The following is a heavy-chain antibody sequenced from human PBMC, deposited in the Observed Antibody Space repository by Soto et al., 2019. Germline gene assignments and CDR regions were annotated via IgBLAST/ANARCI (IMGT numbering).Heavy chain of an antibody. CDR2: INAGNGNT. CDR1: GYTFTSYA. CDR3: ARLSGYGDYVDY. D-gene: IGHD4-17*01. Sequence: ASVKVSCKASGYTFTSYAMHWVRQAPGQRLEWMGWINAGNGNTKYSQKFQGRVTITRDTSASTAYMELSSLRSEDTAVYYCARLSGYGDYVDYWGQGTLVTVSS. J-gene: IGHJ4*02. V-gene: IGHV1-3*01.